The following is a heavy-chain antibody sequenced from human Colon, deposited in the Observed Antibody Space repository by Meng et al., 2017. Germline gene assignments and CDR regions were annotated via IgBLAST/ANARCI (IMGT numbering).Heavy chain of an antibody. D-gene: IGHD3-10*01. J-gene: IGHJ4*02. CDR1: VVTCYTYA. V-gene: IGHV1-3*01. Sequence: VTHVQYWPAGQYACTSVTLSCLTSVVTCYTYAIHWVRQPPGQRPQWLGWIRVGNVNTKYSQHFQDRVIITRDTSASTAYMELSSLKSEDTAVYYCARDLYGSGRFDYWGQGTLVTVSS. CDR2: IRVGNVNT. CDR3: ARDLYGSGRFDY.